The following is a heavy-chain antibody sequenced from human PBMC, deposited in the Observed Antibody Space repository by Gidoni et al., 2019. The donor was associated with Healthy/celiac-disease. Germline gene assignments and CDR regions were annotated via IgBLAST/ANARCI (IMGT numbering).Heavy chain of an antibody. CDR2: ISYDGSNK. D-gene: IGHD1-26*01. V-gene: IGHV3-30-3*01. Sequence: GLEWVAVISYDGSNKYYADSVKGRFTISRDNSKNTLYLQMNSLRAEDTAVYYCARDEVGSYYGVGTVWGQGTLVTVSS. CDR3: ARDEVGSYYGVGTV. J-gene: IGHJ4*02.